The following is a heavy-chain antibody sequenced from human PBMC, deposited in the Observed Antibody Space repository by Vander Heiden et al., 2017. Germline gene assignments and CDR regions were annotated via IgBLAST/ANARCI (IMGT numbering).Heavy chain of an antibody. Sequence: EVQLLESGGGLVQPGGSLRLSCAASGFTFSSFVLNWVRQAPGKALEWVAGISAGGDKTYYTDSVKARFTISRDTSKNTLYLQMNSLRAEDTAVYYCAKDRAYGDYVSVIFDYWGQGTLVTVSS. CDR1: GFTFSSFV. CDR2: ISAGGDKT. V-gene: IGHV3-23*01. CDR3: AKDRAYGDYVSVIFDY. D-gene: IGHD4-17*01. J-gene: IGHJ4*02.